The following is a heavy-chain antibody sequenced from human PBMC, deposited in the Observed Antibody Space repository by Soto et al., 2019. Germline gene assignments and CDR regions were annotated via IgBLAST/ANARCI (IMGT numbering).Heavy chain of an antibody. CDR3: ARDRRVRGVKLDY. CDR1: GFTFSSYG. V-gene: IGHV3-33*01. J-gene: IGHJ4*02. CDR2: IWYDGSNK. D-gene: IGHD3-10*01. Sequence: PGGSLRLSCAASGFTFSSYGMHWVRQAPGKGLEWVAVIWYDGSNKYYADSVKGRFTISRDNSKNTLYLQMNSLRAEDTAVYYCARDRRVRGVKLDYWGQGTLVTVSS.